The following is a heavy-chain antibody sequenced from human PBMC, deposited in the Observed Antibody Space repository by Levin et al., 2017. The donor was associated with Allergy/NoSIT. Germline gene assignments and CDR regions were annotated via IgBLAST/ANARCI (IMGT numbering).Heavy chain of an antibody. V-gene: IGHV3-7*01. J-gene: IGHJ4*02. D-gene: IGHD3-3*02. Sequence: SCAASGFSFTSYRMSWVRQAPGEGLEWVTNIDRDGNGKYYAGSVTGRFTISRDNARDSVFLQMDSLRAEDTAVYYCVKIASNALDSWGRGTLVTVSS. CDR1: GFSFTSYR. CDR3: VKIASNALDS. CDR2: IDRDGNGK.